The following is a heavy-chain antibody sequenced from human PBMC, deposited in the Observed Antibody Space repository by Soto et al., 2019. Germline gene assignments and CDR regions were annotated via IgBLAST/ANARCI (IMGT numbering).Heavy chain of an antibody. CDR2: ISAYNGNT. Sequence: AASVKVSCKASGYTFTSYGISWVRQAPGQGLEWMGWISAYNGNTNYAQKLQGRVTMTTDTSTSTAYMELRSLRSDDTAVYYCARDRTPYCGGDCYSLSFDYWGQGTLVTVSS. CDR3: ARDRTPYCGGDCYSLSFDY. V-gene: IGHV1-18*04. CDR1: GYTFTSYG. D-gene: IGHD2-21*02. J-gene: IGHJ4*02.